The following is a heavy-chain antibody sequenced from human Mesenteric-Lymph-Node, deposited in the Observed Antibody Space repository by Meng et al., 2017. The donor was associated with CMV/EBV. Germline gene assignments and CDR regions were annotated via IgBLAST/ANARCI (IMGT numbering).Heavy chain of an antibody. D-gene: IGHD3-3*01. Sequence: GESLKISCAASGFTFSSYSMNWVRQAPGKGLEWVSSISSSSSYIYYADSVKGRFTISRDNAKNSLYLQMNSLRAEDTAVYYCARDHYDFWSGYYSYYYGMDVWGQGTTVTVSS. J-gene: IGHJ6*02. V-gene: IGHV3-21*01. CDR2: ISSSSSYI. CDR3: ARDHYDFWSGYYSYYYGMDV. CDR1: GFTFSSYS.